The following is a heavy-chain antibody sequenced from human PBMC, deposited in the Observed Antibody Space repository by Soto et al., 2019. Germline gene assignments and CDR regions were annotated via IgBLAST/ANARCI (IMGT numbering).Heavy chain of an antibody. J-gene: IGHJ5*02. V-gene: IGHV4-30-4*01. Sequence: SETLSLTCTASGDSIGSGDFYWTWIRQSPGKGLEYIGYIYKSGRTYYNPSLKSRPIISLDTSKNQFFLSLNSVTAADTAIYYCAKSLSASSGWFDPWGQGTLVTVSS. CDR2: IYKSGRT. CDR3: AKSLSASSGWFDP. CDR1: GDSIGSGDFY. D-gene: IGHD6-6*01.